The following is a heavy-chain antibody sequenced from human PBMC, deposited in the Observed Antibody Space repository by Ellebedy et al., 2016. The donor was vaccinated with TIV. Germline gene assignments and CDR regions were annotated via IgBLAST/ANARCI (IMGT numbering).Heavy chain of an antibody. CDR1: GGSFSGYY. J-gene: IGHJ4*02. CDR2: INHSGST. CDR3: ARGHYDSSGYYLYYFDY. Sequence: SETLSLTCAVYGGSFSGYYWSWIRQPPGKGLEWIGEINHSGSTNYNPSLKSRVTISVDTSKNQFSLKLSSVTAADTAVYYCARGHYDSSGYYLYYFDYWGQGTLVTVSS. D-gene: IGHD3-22*01. V-gene: IGHV4-34*01.